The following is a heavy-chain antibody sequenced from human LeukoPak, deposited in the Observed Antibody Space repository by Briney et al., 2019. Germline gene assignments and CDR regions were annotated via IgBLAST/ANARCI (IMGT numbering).Heavy chain of an antibody. CDR3: ARETLAYCGGDCSFDY. D-gene: IGHD2-21*01. Sequence: ASVKVSCKASGYTFTSYGISWVRQAPGQGLEWMGWISAYNGNTNYAQKLQGRVTMTTDTSTSTAYMELRSLRSDDTAVHYCARETLAYCGGDCSFDYWGQGTLVTVSS. J-gene: IGHJ4*02. V-gene: IGHV1-18*01. CDR1: GYTFTSYG. CDR2: ISAYNGNT.